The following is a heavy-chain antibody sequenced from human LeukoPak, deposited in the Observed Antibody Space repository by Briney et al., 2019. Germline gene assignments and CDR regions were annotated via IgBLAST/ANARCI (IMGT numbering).Heavy chain of an antibody. D-gene: IGHD3-22*01. Sequence: SETLSLTCTVSGGSINTYYWSWIRQPAGKGLEWIGRIYTSGSTNYNPSLKSRVTISVDTSKNQFSLKLSSVTAADTAVYYCARDQMGYYYDSSGYSAFDIWGQGTMVTVSS. J-gene: IGHJ3*02. CDR3: ARDQMGYYYDSSGYSAFDI. V-gene: IGHV4-4*07. CDR1: GGSINTYY. CDR2: IYTSGST.